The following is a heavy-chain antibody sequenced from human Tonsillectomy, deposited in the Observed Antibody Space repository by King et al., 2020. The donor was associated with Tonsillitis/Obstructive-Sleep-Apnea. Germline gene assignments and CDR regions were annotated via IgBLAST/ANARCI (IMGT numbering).Heavy chain of an antibody. D-gene: IGHD4-23*01. CDR3: ARFPPTEYSHLTTVAQFDH. J-gene: IGHJ4*02. CDR1: GGSIKTYY. Sequence: QLQESGPGLVKPSETLSLTCTVSGGSIKTYYWSWIRQPPGKGLEWIGYMYYSGSTNYNPSLKSRVTFSVDTSQTQFSLKLSSVTVADTAVYYCARFPPTEYSHLTTVAQFDHWGQGTLVTVSS. V-gene: IGHV4-59*01. CDR2: MYYSGST.